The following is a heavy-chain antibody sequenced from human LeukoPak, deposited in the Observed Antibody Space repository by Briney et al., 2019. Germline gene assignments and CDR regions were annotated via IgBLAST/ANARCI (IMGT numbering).Heavy chain of an antibody. J-gene: IGHJ4*02. V-gene: IGHV3-30*01. CDR3: ARQVGHCRSTSCSKRFDY. CDR2: VSYYGDNE. CDR1: GFTFSSYA. Sequence: GGSLRLSCAASGFTFSSYAMHCVREAPGKGLEWVAVVSYYGDNEYYADSVKGRFTISRENPKNTLYLQMKSLRAEAKAVYCCARQVGHCRSTSCSKRFDYWGQGIQVTVSS. D-gene: IGHD2-2*01.